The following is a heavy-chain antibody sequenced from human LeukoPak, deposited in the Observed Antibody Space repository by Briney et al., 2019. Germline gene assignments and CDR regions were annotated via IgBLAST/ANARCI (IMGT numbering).Heavy chain of an antibody. CDR2: ITSGGSGT. Sequence: GGSLRLSCAASGFTFNNYTMSWVRQAPGKGLEWVSVITSGGSGTYYAGSVRGRFTTSRDNSKSFLYLQMSSLRAEDTAVYYCANGGGRGMYYFDYWGQGALVTVSS. D-gene: IGHD3-10*01. CDR3: ANGGGRGMYYFDY. CDR1: GFTFNNYT. V-gene: IGHV3-23*01. J-gene: IGHJ4*02.